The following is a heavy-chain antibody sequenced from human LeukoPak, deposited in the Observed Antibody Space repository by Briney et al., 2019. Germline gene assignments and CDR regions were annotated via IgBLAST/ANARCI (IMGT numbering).Heavy chain of an antibody. CDR1: GFTFSTYS. D-gene: IGHD2-15*01. CDR2: ISSSSSAI. V-gene: IGHV3-48*02. CDR3: AQKGGTDH. Sequence: PGGSLRLSCAASGFTFSTYSMNWVRQAPGKGLEWISYISSSSSAIYYADSVKGRFTISRDNAKNSLYLQMSSLRDEDTAVYYCAQKGGTDHWGQGTLVTVSS. J-gene: IGHJ4*02.